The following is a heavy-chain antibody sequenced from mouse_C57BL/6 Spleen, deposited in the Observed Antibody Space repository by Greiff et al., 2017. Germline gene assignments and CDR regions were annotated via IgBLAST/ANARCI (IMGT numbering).Heavy chain of an antibody. Sequence: DVHLVESGGGLVKPGGSLKLSCAASGFTFSSYAMSWVRQTPEKRLEWVATISDGGSYTYYPDNVKGRFTISRDNAKNNLYLQMSHLKSEDTAMYYCARDRGGRRGDYWGQGTTLTVSS. CDR2: ISDGGSYT. V-gene: IGHV5-4*01. D-gene: IGHD1-1*01. CDR3: ARDRGGRRGDY. J-gene: IGHJ2*01. CDR1: GFTFSSYA.